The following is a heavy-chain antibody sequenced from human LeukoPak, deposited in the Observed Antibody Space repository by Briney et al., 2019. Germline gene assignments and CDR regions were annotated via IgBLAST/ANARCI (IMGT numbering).Heavy chain of an antibody. CDR1: GGTFSSYA. Sequence: GASVKVSCKASGGTFSSYAISWVRQAPGQGLEWMGWISAYNGNTNYAQKLQGRVTMTTDTSTSTAYMELRSLRSDDTAVYYCARGGGSMATAPGFDYWGQGTLVTVSS. D-gene: IGHD5-24*01. CDR3: ARGGGSMATAPGFDY. CDR2: ISAYNGNT. V-gene: IGHV1-18*01. J-gene: IGHJ4*02.